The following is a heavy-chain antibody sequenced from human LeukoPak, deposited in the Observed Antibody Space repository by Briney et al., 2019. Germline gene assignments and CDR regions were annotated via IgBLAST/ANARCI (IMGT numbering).Heavy chain of an antibody. V-gene: IGHV4-59*08. D-gene: IGHD4-11*01. CDR2: IYYSGST. CDR3: ARGGMTTVTKGGKYYFDY. CDR1: GGSISSYY. Sequence: SETLSLTCTVSGGSISSYYWSWIRQPPGKGLEWIGYIYYSGSTNYNPSLKSRVTISVDTSKNQFSLKLSSVTAADTAVYYCARGGMTTVTKGGKYYFDYWGQGTLVTVSS. J-gene: IGHJ4*02.